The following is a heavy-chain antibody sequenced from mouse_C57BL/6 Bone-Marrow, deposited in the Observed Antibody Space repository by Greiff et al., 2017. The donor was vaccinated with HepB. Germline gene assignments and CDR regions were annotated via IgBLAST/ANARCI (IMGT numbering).Heavy chain of an antibody. D-gene: IGHD2-12*01. J-gene: IGHJ3*01. CDR1: GYTFTSYW. CDR2: IDPSDSYT. Sequence: VQLQQPGAELVMPGASVKLSCKASGYTFTSYWMHWVKQRPGQGLEWIGEIDPSDSYTNYNQKFKGKSTLTVDKSSSTAYMQLSSLTSEDSAVYYCAISGYYIWFAYWGQGTLVTVSA. CDR3: AISGYYIWFAY. V-gene: IGHV1-69*01.